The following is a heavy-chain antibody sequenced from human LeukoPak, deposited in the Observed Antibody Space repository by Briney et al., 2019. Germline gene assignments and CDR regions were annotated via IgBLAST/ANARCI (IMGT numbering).Heavy chain of an antibody. CDR3: ARGSVYYGSGTWGYVFDY. V-gene: IGHV3-30-3*01. CDR1: GFTFSNYA. CDR2: ISYDGSNK. Sequence: GRSLRLSCAASGFTFSNYAMHWVRQAPGKGLEWVAVISYDGSNKYYADSVKGRFTIFRDNSKNTLYLQMNSLRAEDTAVYYCARGSVYYGSGTWGYVFDYWGQGTLVTVSS. J-gene: IGHJ4*02. D-gene: IGHD3-10*01.